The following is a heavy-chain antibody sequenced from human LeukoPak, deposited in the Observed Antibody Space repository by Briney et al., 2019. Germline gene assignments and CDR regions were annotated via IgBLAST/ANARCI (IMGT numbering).Heavy chain of an antibody. Sequence: PSETLSLTCAVYGGSFSGYYWSWIRQPPGKGLEWIGEINHSGSTNYNPSLKSRVTISVDTSKNQFSLKLSSVTAADTAVYYCAKDSTWVTMVRGVIDQRYYYYYMDVWGKGTTVTISS. V-gene: IGHV4-34*01. CDR1: GGSFSGYY. CDR3: AKDSTWVTMVRGVIDQRYYYYYMDV. J-gene: IGHJ6*03. CDR2: INHSGST. D-gene: IGHD3-10*01.